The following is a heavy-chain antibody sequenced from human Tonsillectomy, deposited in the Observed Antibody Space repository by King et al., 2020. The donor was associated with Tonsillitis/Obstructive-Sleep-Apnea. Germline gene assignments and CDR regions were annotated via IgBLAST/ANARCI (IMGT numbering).Heavy chain of an antibody. CDR1: GFTFSDYY. CDR3: ARDGCSSTSCRLDY. D-gene: IGHD2-2*01. CDR2: ISTSSTYT. V-gene: IGHV3-11*05. J-gene: IGHJ4*02. Sequence: VQLVESGGGLVKPGGSLRLSCAASGFTFSDYYMTWIRQAPGKGLEWVSYISTSSTYTNYADAVEGRFIVSRDNAKNSLFLEMNSLRAEDTAVYYCARDGCSSTSCRLDYWGQGTLVTVSS.